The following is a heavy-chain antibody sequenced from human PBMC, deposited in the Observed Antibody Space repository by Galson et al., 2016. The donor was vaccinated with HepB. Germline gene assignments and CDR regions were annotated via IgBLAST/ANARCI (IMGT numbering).Heavy chain of an antibody. CDR3: ARTHPKTHSQNWFPQDSSYFDD. CDR2: IDWDDDK. V-gene: IGHV2-70*01. CDR1: GFSLSTSEMC. J-gene: IGHJ4*02. D-gene: IGHD3-9*01. Sequence: PALVKPTQTLTLTCTFSGFSLSTSEMCVSWIRQPPGKALEWLALIDWDDDKYYSTSLKTRLTISKDTSKNQVVFTMTNMDPVDTATYYCARTHPKTHSQNWFPQDSSYFDDWGQGILVTVSS.